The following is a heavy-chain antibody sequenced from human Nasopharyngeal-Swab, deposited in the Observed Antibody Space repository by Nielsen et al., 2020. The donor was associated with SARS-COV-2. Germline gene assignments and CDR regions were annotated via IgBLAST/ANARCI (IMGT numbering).Heavy chain of an antibody. CDR2: ISGDGGST. V-gene: IGHV3-43*02. D-gene: IGHD6-6*01. CDR1: GFTFDDYA. J-gene: IGHJ4*02. Sequence: GGSPRLSCAASGFTFDDYAMHWVRQAPGKGLEWVSLISGDGGSTYYADSVKGRFTISRDNSKNSLYLQMNSLGTEDTALYYCAKLHSSSSYYFDYWGQGTLVTVSS. CDR3: AKLHSSSSYYFDY.